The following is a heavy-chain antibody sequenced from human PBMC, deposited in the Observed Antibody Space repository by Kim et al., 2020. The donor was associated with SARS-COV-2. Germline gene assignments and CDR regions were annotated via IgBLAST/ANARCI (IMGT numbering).Heavy chain of an antibody. CDR3: SRLPDISCWPFDY. D-gene: IGHD6-19*01. CDR1: GGSLNGYF. V-gene: IGHV4-59*13. J-gene: IGHJ4*02. Sequence: SESLSLTCTVSGGSLNGYFWTWIRQSPEKGLEWIGYIRYTGRTEYNPSLKSRVTMSLDTSKNQFSLKVTSVAPADTAVYFCSRLPDISCWPFDYWGQGTL. CDR2: IRYTGRT.